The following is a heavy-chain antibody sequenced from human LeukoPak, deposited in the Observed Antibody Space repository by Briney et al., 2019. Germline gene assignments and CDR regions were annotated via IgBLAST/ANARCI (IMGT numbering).Heavy chain of an antibody. V-gene: IGHV3-30*02. J-gene: IGHJ6*02. CDR2: IRSIGNEK. Sequence: GGSLRLSCVASGFNFRGYAMHWVRQAPGKGLEWMALIRSIGNEKYYVDAVQGRFTISRDNSRNTLFLQMNSLRAEDTAVYYCARSPPPYYYYYGMDVWGQGTTVTVSS. CDR3: ARSPPPYYYYYGMDV. CDR1: GFNFRGYA.